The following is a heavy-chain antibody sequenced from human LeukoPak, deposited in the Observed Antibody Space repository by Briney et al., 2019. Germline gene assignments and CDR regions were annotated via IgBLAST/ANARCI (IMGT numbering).Heavy chain of an antibody. CDR3: AKALQGHFDY. V-gene: IGHV3-23*01. CDR1: GNYW. CDR2: ISGSGGST. J-gene: IGHJ4*02. Sequence: GGSLRLSCAASGNYWMHWVRQAPGKGLEWVSAISGSGGSTYYADSVKGRFTISRDNSKNTLYLQMNSLRAEDTAVYYCAKALQGHFDYWGQGTLVTVSS.